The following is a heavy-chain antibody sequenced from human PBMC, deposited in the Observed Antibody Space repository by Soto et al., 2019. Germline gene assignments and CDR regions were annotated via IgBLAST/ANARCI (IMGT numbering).Heavy chain of an antibody. CDR2: INPSGGST. CDR3: AITTGAAPELCYYDGMDV. J-gene: IGHJ6*02. Sequence: QVQLVQSGAEVKKPGASVKVSCKASGYTFTSYYMHWVRQAPGQGLEWMGIINPSGGSTSYAQKFQGRLTMTRDTSTSTVYMELSSLRSEDTAVYYGAITTGAAPELCYYDGMDVWGQGTTVTVSS. V-gene: IGHV1-46*01. CDR1: GYTFTSYY. D-gene: IGHD7-27*01.